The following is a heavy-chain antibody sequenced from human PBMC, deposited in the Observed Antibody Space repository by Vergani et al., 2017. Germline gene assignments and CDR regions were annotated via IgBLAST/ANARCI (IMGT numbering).Heavy chain of an antibody. J-gene: IGHJ5*02. CDR2: INHSGST. V-gene: IGHV4-34*01. CDR3: ARSIVVVPAAMSFDP. Sequence: QVQLQQWGAGLLKPSETLSLTCAVYGGSFSGYYWSWIRQPPGKGLEWIGEINHSGSTNYSPSFQGQVTISADKSISTAYLQWSSLKASDTAMYYCARSIVVVPAAMSFDPWGQGTLVTVSS. D-gene: IGHD2-2*01. CDR1: GGSFSGYY.